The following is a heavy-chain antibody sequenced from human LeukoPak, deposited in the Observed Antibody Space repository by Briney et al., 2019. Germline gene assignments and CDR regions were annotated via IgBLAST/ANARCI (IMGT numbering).Heavy chain of an antibody. CDR3: AKDPTSVWGSQPFDY. J-gene: IGHJ4*02. Sequence: PGGSLRLSCAASGFTFSSYAMSWVRQAPGKGLEWVSAISGSGGSTYYADSVKGRFTISRDNSKNTLYLQMNSLGAEDTALYYCAKDPTSVWGSQPFDYWGQGTLVTVSS. CDR1: GFTFSSYA. D-gene: IGHD3-16*01. V-gene: IGHV3-23*01. CDR2: ISGSGGST.